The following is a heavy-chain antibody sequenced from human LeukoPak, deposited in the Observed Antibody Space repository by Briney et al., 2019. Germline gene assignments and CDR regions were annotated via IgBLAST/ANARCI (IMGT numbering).Heavy chain of an antibody. Sequence: PGRSLRLSCAASGFTFSSYAMHWVRQAPGKGLEWVAVISYDGSNKYYADSVKGRFTISRDNSKNTLYLQMNSLRAEDTAVYYCARDLGYCSSTSCSYHYWGQGTLVTVSS. CDR3: ARDLGYCSSTSCSYHY. J-gene: IGHJ4*02. CDR1: GFTFSSYA. CDR2: ISYDGSNK. D-gene: IGHD2-2*03. V-gene: IGHV3-30-3*01.